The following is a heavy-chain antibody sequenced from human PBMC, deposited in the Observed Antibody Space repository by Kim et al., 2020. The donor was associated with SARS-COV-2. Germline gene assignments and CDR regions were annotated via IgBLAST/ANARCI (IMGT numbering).Heavy chain of an antibody. D-gene: IGHD2-2*02. Sequence: GGSLRLSCAASGFTFSSYAMSWVRQAPGKGLEWVSAISGSGGSTYYADSVKGRFTISRDNSKNTLYLQMNSLRAEDTAVYYCAKSPPWRGTSCYTGAFDIWGQGTMVTVSS. J-gene: IGHJ3*02. V-gene: IGHV3-23*01. CDR2: ISGSGGST. CDR1: GFTFSSYA. CDR3: AKSPPWRGTSCYTGAFDI.